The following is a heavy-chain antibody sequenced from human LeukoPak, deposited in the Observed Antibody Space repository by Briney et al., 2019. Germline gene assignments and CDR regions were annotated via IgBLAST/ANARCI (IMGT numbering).Heavy chain of an antibody. J-gene: IGHJ5*02. CDR1: GGTFSSYA. CDR2: IIPILGIA. Sequence: SGKVSCKASGGTFSSYAISWVRQAPGQGLEWMGRIIPILGIANYAQKFQGRVTITADKSTSTAYMELSSLRSEDTAVYYWARAATVTSFHRWFDPWGQGTLVTVSS. CDR3: ARAATVTSFHRWFDP. D-gene: IGHD4-17*01. V-gene: IGHV1-69*04.